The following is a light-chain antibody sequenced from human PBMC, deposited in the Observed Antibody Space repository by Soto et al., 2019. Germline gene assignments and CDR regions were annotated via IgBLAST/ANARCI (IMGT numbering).Light chain of an antibody. CDR1: QGISSY. V-gene: IGKV1-9*01. Sequence: DIQLTQSPSFLSASVGDRVMITCRASQGISSYLAWYQQKPGKAPKLLIYTASTLQGGVPSRFSGSGSGTEFTLTISSLQSEDFATYYCQQLNSYPLTFGQGTRLEIK. CDR2: TAS. J-gene: IGKJ5*01. CDR3: QQLNSYPLT.